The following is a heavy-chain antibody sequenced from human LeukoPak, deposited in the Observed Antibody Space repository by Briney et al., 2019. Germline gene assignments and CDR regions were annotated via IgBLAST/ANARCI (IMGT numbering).Heavy chain of an antibody. CDR1: GFTFSSYG. Sequence: GGSLRLSCAASGFTFSSYGMSWVRQAPGKGLEWVSAISGSGGSTYYADSVKGRFTISRDNSKNTLYLQMNSLRAEDTAVYYCAKAFRITMVRGVSEGDFGWGQGTLVTVSS. CDR2: ISGSGGST. D-gene: IGHD3-10*01. V-gene: IGHV3-23*01. J-gene: IGHJ4*02. CDR3: AKAFRITMVRGVSEGDFG.